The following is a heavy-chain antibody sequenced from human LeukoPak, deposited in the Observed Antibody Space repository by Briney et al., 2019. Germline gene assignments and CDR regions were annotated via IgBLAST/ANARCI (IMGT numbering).Heavy chain of an antibody. CDR3: ARMVGSPPDNWFDP. J-gene: IGHJ5*02. Sequence: SQTLSLTCTVSGGSISSGGYYWSWIRQPPGKGLEWIGYIYHSGSTYYNPSLKSRVTISVDRSKNQFSLKLSSVTAADTAVYYCARMVGSPPDNWFDPWGQGTLVTVSS. D-gene: IGHD2-15*01. CDR2: IYHSGST. CDR1: GGSISSGGYY. V-gene: IGHV4-30-2*01.